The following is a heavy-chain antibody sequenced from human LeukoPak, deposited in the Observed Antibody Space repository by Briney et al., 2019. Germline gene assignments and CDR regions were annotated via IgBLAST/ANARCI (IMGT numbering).Heavy chain of an antibody. CDR2: ISGSGDNT. Sequence: GSLRLSCAVSGFTFSSYAMSWVRQAPGKGLEWVSGISGSGDNTYYADSVEGRFTISRDNSKNTLYVQMNSLGSEDTAAYYCAKGSYYDSSGSFYFDYWGQGTLVTVSS. CDR3: AKGSYYDSSGSFYFDY. D-gene: IGHD3-22*01. CDR1: GFTFSSYA. J-gene: IGHJ4*02. V-gene: IGHV3-23*01.